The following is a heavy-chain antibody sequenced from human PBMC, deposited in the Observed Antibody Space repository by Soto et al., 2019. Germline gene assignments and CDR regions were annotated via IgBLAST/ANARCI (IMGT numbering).Heavy chain of an antibody. V-gene: IGHV3-48*02. CDR1: GFTFDKYS. J-gene: IGHJ4*02. Sequence: EVQLVESGGDLVQPGGSLRLSCAASGFTFDKYSMNWVRQVPGKGLEWISYISSTGNTINYADSVRGRLTISRDNAANSLYLQIDTLRDDDPGVYYCARLFISSRSFDYWGQGTPVTVAS. CDR2: ISSTGNTI. CDR3: ARLFISSRSFDY. D-gene: IGHD3-3*02.